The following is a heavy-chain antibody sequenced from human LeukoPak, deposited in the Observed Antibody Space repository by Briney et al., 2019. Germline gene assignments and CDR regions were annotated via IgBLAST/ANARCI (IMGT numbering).Heavy chain of an antibody. D-gene: IGHD2-2*02. CDR1: GYTFTGYY. CDR2: INPNSGGT. J-gene: IGHJ6*03. CDR3: ATAGGCSSTSCYTYYYYYMDV. Sequence: ASVKVSCKASGYTFTGYYMHWVRQAPGQGLEWMGWINPNSGGTNYAQKFQGWVTMTRDTSISTAYMELSCLRSEDTAVYYCATAGGCSSTSCYTYYYYYMDVWGKGTTVTVSS. V-gene: IGHV1-2*04.